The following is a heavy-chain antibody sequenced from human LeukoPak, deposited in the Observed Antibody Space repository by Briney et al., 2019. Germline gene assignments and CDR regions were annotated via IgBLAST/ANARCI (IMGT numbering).Heavy chain of an antibody. CDR3: ARRTIGSGSYGAFDI. J-gene: IGHJ3*02. V-gene: IGHV5-51*01. D-gene: IGHD3-10*01. CDR2: IYPSDSDT. Sequence: GESLKISCKGSGYSFTNYWIGWVRQMPGKGLEWMGIIYPSDSDTRYSPSFQGQVTISADKSISTAYLQWSSLKASDTAMYYCARRTIGSGSYGAFDIWGQGTMVTVSS. CDR1: GYSFTNYW.